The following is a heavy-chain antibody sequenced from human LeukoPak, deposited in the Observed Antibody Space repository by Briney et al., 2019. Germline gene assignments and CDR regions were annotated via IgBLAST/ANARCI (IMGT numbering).Heavy chain of an antibody. D-gene: IGHD3-9*01. V-gene: IGHV5-51*01. Sequence: GESRQSSFKGSGYSFTSYRIGWVRQMPGKGLEWMGIIYPGDSHTRYSPSFQGQVTISADKSISTAYLQWSSLKASDTGIYYCARRLDYYYGKDVCGQGTTVTVSS. CDR3: ARRLDYYYGKDV. CDR1: GYSFTSYR. CDR2: IYPGDSHT. J-gene: IGHJ6*02.